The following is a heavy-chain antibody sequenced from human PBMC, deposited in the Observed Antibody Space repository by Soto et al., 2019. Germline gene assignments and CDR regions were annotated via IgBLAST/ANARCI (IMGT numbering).Heavy chain of an antibody. Sequence: QVRLQESGPGLVKPSETLSLTCAVSGASVDTYYWSWLRQTPGKGLEWLGYIYYSASAHNNPSLKGRVTISVDTSTNHFSLGLTSVTAADTAMYYCARHQADWDGSQSDDRPYFENWGRGILVTVSS. CDR2: IYYSASA. CDR1: GASVDTYY. CDR3: ARHQADWDGSQSDDRPYFEN. D-gene: IGHD3-10*01. J-gene: IGHJ4*02. V-gene: IGHV4-59*08.